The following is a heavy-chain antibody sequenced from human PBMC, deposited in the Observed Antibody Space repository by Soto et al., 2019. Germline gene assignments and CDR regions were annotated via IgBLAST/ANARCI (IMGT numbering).Heavy chain of an antibody. D-gene: IGHD6-19*01. CDR3: AKGGRQWLVTSDVTY. CDR1: GFTFSDYA. V-gene: IGHV3-30*18. J-gene: IGHJ4*02. Sequence: VPLVDSGGGVVQPGRSLRLSCAASGFTFSDYAMHWVRQAPGKGLEWVAVVSHDGRNTHYPDSVKGRFTISRDSSKNTVPLEMTSLRAEDTAVYYGAKGGRQWLVTSDVTYWGQGALVTVSS. CDR2: VSHDGRNT.